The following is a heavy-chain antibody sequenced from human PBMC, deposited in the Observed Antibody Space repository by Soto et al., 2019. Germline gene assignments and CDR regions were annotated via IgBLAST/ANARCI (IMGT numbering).Heavy chain of an antibody. D-gene: IGHD3-22*01. Sequence: QVQLVESGGGVVQPGRSLRLSCAASGFTFSSFAIHWVRQAPGKGLEWVSRISYDGSNKYYADSVKGRFTISRDNSKNTLYVQMNSLRAEDTAVYYCARAYDSSMDYFDYWGQGTLVTVSS. CDR3: ARAYDSSMDYFDY. CDR1: GFTFSSFA. CDR2: ISYDGSNK. V-gene: IGHV3-30-3*01. J-gene: IGHJ4*02.